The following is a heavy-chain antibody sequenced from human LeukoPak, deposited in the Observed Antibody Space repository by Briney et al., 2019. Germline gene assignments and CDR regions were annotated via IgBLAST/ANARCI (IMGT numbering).Heavy chain of an antibody. CDR1: GLTFSFYW. CDR2: IKEDGSEQ. Sequence: GGSLRLSCAASGLTFSFYWMSWVRQAPGKGLEWVASIKEDGSEQYYVDSVKGRFTISRDNAKNLLYLQMNSLRAEDTAVYYCARDYLYHYASGSYRFFDYWGQGTLVTVSS. D-gene: IGHD3-10*01. CDR3: ARDYLYHYASGSYRFFDY. V-gene: IGHV3-7*01. J-gene: IGHJ4*02.